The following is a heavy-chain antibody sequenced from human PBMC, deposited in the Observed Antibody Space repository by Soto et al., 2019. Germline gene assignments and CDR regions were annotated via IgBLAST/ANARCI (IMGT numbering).Heavy chain of an antibody. CDR2: IYYPADT. D-gene: IGHD2-15*01. J-gene: IGHJ4*02. V-gene: IGHV4-59*08. CDR1: GASISSYY. CDR3: ARHNLGYCSCGPCPYYFDY. Sequence: QVQLQESGPGLVKPSETLSLTCTVSGASISSYYWSWVRQSPGKGLEWIGYIYYPADTRYSPSLKGRVTLSIDPSKDQFSLMLTSVTAADTAVYYCARHNLGYCSCGPCPYYFDYWGQGTLVTVSS.